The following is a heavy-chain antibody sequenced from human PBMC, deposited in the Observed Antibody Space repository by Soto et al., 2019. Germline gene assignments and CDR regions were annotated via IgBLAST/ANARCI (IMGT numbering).Heavy chain of an antibody. CDR1: GFTFSTYS. J-gene: IGHJ6*02. CDR2: ISSSGSYI. Sequence: EVQLVESGGGLVKPGGSLRLSCAASGFTFSTYSMNWVRQAPGKGLEWVSSISSSGSYIYYADSVKGRFTISRDNAKNARYLQMNSLRAEDTAVYYCARYDSSGYYWPYYYYGMDLWGQGTTVTVSS. D-gene: IGHD3-22*01. CDR3: ARYDSSGYYWPYYYYGMDL. V-gene: IGHV3-21*01.